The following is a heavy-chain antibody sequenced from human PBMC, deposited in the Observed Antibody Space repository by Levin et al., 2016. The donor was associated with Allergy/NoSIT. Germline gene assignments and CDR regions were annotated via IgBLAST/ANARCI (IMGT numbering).Heavy chain of an antibody. D-gene: IGHD2-21*01. CDR3: AREEAYCGGDCSDAFDI. Sequence: VRQAPGKGLVWVSRINSDGSSTSYADSVKGRFTISRDNAKNTLYLQMNSLRAEDTAVYYCAREEAYCGGDCSDAFDIWGQGTMVTVSS. CDR2: INSDGSST. V-gene: IGHV3-74*01. J-gene: IGHJ3*02.